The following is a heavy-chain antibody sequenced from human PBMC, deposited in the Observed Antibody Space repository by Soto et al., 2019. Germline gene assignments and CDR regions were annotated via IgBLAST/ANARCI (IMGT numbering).Heavy chain of an antibody. CDR2: MSFDGSKE. V-gene: IGHV3-30*03. D-gene: IGHD1-26*01. CDR3: AADRGSYSGPLDY. J-gene: IGHJ4*02. CDR1: GLTFSNHA. Sequence: QVQLVESGGGVVQPGRSLRLSCAASGLTFSNHAMHWVRQAPGKGLQWVALMSFDGSKEYYAESVKGRFTIPRDNSRSTLSLQMNSLRADDTALYYCAADRGSYSGPLDYWGQGTLVIVSS.